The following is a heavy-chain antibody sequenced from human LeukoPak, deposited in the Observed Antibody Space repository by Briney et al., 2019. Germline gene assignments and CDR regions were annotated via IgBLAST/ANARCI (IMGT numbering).Heavy chain of an antibody. CDR1: GFTFNTYA. V-gene: IGHV3-30-3*01. CDR3: ARARGTTGTTRIAFDI. D-gene: IGHD1-1*01. CDR2: ISHDGSTK. Sequence: GRSLRLSCAASGFTFNTYAMHWVRQAPGKGLEWVAVISHDGSTKYYADSVKGRFTISRDNSKNTVYLQMDSLRPEDTAVCYCARARGTTGTTRIAFDIWGKGTMVTVSS. J-gene: IGHJ3*02.